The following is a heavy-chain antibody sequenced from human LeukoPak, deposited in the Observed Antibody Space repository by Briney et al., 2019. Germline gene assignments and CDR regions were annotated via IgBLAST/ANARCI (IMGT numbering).Heavy chain of an antibody. D-gene: IGHD1-1*01. Sequence: PGGSLRPSCAASGFTLSTYTANWVRQAPGKGMEWVSSISSGTSYIFYADSVKGRFTIARDNAKNSLYLQMNSLRAEDTAVYYCARDRATGTTNYYYYYGMDVWGKGTTVTVSS. J-gene: IGHJ6*04. CDR2: ISSGTSYI. CDR3: ARDRATGTTNYYYYYGMDV. V-gene: IGHV3-21*01. CDR1: GFTLSTYT.